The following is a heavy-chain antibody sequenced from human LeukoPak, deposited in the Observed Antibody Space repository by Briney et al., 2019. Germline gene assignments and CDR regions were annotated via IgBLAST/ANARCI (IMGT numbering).Heavy chain of an antibody. V-gene: IGHV3-53*01. CDR3: ARAPGWTQASSGYFDY. CDR1: GFTVSSNY. CDR2: IYSDGRT. D-gene: IGHD3-22*01. J-gene: IGHJ4*02. Sequence: PGGSLRLSCAASGFTVSSNYMSWVRQAPGKGLEWVSVIYSDGRTYYADSVKGRFTISRDNSKNTLYLQMNSLRAEDTAVYYCARAPGWTQASSGYFDYWGQGTLVTVSS.